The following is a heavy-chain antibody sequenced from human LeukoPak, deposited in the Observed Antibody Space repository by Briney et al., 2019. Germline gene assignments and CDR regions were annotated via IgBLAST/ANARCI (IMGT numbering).Heavy chain of an antibody. CDR1: GFSFSDHG. Sequence: PGRSLRLSCAASGFSFSDHGMHWVRQAPGKGLEWVAVIWYDASNNYYADSVKGRFTISRDNSKNTLYLQMNSLRAEDTAVYFCARDKGIDDYYYYGLDVWGQGTTATVSS. D-gene: IGHD2-21*01. V-gene: IGHV3-33*01. CDR2: IWYDASNN. J-gene: IGHJ6*02. CDR3: ARDKGIDDYYYYGLDV.